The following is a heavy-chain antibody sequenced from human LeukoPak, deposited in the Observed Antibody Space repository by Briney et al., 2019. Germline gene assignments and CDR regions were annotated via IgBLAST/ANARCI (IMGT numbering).Heavy chain of an antibody. V-gene: IGHV3-7*01. CDR2: IKQDGSVK. CDR3: ARQDPIDYYYGMDV. CDR1: GFTFSSYW. J-gene: IGHJ6*02. Sequence: GGSLRLSCAASGFTFSSYWMSWVRQAPGKGLEWVANIKQDGSVKYYVDSVKGRFTISRDNAKNSLYLQMNSLRAEDTAVYYCARQDPIDYYYGMDVWGQGTTVTVSS.